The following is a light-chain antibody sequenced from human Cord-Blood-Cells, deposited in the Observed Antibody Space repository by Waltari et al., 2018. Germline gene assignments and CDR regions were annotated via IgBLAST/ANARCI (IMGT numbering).Light chain of an antibody. J-gene: IGKJ2*03. CDR3: QQYNSYSYS. Sequence: EIPMTQTPSTLSASVGDRVTITYRASQSISSWLAWYQQTPRKAPKPLIYKASSLESGGPSRFSGSGSGTEFTLTISSLQPDDFATYYCQQYNSYSYSFGQGTKLEIK. V-gene: IGKV1-5*03. CDR1: QSISSW. CDR2: KAS.